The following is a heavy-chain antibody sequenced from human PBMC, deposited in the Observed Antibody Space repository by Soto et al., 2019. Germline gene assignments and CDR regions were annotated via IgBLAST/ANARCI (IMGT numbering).Heavy chain of an antibody. V-gene: IGHV4-31*03. CDR3: ASIVSSAHGEFSD. CDR1: GGSISSGGYY. CDR2: IYYSGST. D-gene: IGHD3-10*01. Sequence: SETLSLTCTVSGGSISSGGYYWSWIRQHPGKGLEWIGYIYYSGSTYYNPSLKSRVTISVDTSKNQFSLKLSSVAAADTAVYYCASIVSSAHGEFSDWGQGTLVTVSS. J-gene: IGHJ4*02.